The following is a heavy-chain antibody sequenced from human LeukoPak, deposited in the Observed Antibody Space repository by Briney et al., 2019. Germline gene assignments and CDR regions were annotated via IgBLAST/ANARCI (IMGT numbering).Heavy chain of an antibody. CDR3: ARDGFSGSDAL. CDR1: GGSISSSTYY. CDR2: IYHSGST. J-gene: IGHJ4*02. V-gene: IGHV4-61*01. Sequence: PSETLSLTCTVSGGSISSSTYYWSWIRQPPGKGLEWIGYIYHSGSTKYKPSLKSRVTISVDTSQNQFSLKLSSVTAADTAVYYCARDGFSGSDALWGQGTLVTVSS. D-gene: IGHD5-12*01.